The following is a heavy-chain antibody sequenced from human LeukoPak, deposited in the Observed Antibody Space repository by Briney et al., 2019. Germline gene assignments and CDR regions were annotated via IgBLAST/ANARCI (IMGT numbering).Heavy chain of an antibody. CDR1: GFTFSTYP. CDR2: ISHHGSNE. J-gene: IGHJ4*02. V-gene: IGHV3-30*14. Sequence: QAGGSLRLSCEASGFTFSTYPMHWVRQAPDKGLEWVAMISHHGSNEYYADSVKGRFTISRDNSKNTVYLQMNNPRVEDTAIYYYARVHDTTGYYHYFDSWGQGTLVTVSS. D-gene: IGHD3-9*01. CDR3: ARVHDTTGYYHYFDS.